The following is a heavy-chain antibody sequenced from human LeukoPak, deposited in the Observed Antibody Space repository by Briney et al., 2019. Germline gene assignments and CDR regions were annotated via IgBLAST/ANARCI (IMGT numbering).Heavy chain of an antibody. D-gene: IGHD3-10*01. V-gene: IGHV3-53*01. CDR3: ASSNYYGSGSLNFDY. CDR2: IYSGGST. J-gene: IGHJ4*02. CDR1: GFTVSSNY. Sequence: PGGSLRLFCAASGFTVSSNYMSWVRQASGKGLEWVSVIYSGGSTYYADSVKGRFTISRDNSKNTLYLQMNSLRAEDTAVYYCASSNYYGSGSLNFDYWGQGTLVTVSS.